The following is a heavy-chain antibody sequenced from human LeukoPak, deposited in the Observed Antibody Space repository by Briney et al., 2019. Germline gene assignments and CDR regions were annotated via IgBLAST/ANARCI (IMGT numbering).Heavy chain of an antibody. V-gene: IGHV3-33*08. CDR2: ISYDGRNK. CDR1: GFTFSSYG. D-gene: IGHD2-15*01. J-gene: IGHJ5*02. Sequence: PGRSLRLSCAASGFTFSSYGMHWVRQAPGKGLEWVAVISYDGRNKYYADSVKGRFTMSRDNVKNTLYLQMNSLRVEDTAVYYCARDPRNVGLAPWGQGTLVTVSS. CDR3: ARDPRNVGLAP.